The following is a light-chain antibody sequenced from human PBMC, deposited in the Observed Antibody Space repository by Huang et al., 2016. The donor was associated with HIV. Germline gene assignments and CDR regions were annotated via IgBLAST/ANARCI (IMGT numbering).Light chain of an antibody. CDR3: QQYYSIPQT. J-gene: IGKJ1*01. Sequence: DIVMIQSPDSLAVSLGERATIKCRSSQSVLYRSNSKNYLAWFQQKPGQAPRLLIYCASSRESGVPDRFSGSGSGTDFTLTISSLEAEDAAVYYCQQYYSIPQTFGQGTKVEI. CDR2: CAS. CDR1: QSVLYRSNSKNY. V-gene: IGKV4-1*01.